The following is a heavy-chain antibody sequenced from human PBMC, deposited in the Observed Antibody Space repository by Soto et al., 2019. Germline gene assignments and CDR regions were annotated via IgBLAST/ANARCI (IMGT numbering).Heavy chain of an antibody. J-gene: IGHJ3*01. CDR2: ISGGGDGT. V-gene: IGHV3-23*01. CDR1: GFTFYNYA. CDR3: AKKGLGSLATYCTTGDCHYAVDV. D-gene: IGHD2-8*01. Sequence: EVQLLESGGGLVRPGGSLRLSCAASGFTFYNYAMNWVRQAPGKGLEWVSTISGGGDGTYYADSVKGRFTISRDKSRNTVYMQMNSLRAEDTAVYYFAKKGLGSLATYCTTGDCHYAVDVWVQGTLVTVSS.